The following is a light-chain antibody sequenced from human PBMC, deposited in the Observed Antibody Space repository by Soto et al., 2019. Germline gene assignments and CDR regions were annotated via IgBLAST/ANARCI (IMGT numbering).Light chain of an antibody. CDR2: GNS. CDR3: QSYDSSLSGPS. Sequence: VVTQPPSVSGAPGQRVTISCTGSSSNIGAGYDVHWYQQLPGTAPKLLIYGNSNRPSGVPDRFSGSKSGTSASLAITGLQAEDEADYYCQSYDSSLSGPSFGGGTKLTVL. CDR1: SSNIGAGYD. J-gene: IGLJ2*01. V-gene: IGLV1-40*01.